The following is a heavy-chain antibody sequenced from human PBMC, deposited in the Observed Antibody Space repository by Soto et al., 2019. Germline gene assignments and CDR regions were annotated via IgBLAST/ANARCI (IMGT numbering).Heavy chain of an antibody. D-gene: IGHD6-19*01. Sequence: GGSLRLSCAASGFTFSDYYMSWIRQSPGKGLEWVSYISSTGSYTNYADSVKGRFTISRDNAKNSLYLQMNSLRAEDTAVYYCARDGSGWASYFDYWGQGTQVTVSS. CDR3: ARDGSGWASYFDY. CDR2: ISSTGSYT. J-gene: IGHJ4*02. CDR1: GFTFSDYY. V-gene: IGHV3-11*05.